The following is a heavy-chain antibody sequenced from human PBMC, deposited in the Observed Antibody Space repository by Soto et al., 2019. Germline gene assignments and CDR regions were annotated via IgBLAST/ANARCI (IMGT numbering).Heavy chain of an antibody. V-gene: IGHV3-21*01. CDR2: ISSSSSYI. CDR3: AREVSKYSGYDFDY. Sequence: EVQLVESGGGLVKPGGSLRLSCAASGFTFSSYSMNWVRQAPGKGLEWVSSISSSSSYIYYADSVKCRLTISRDNAKNSLYLQMNSLRAEDTAVYYCAREVSKYSGYDFDYWGQGTLVTVSS. D-gene: IGHD5-12*01. CDR1: GFTFSSYS. J-gene: IGHJ4*02.